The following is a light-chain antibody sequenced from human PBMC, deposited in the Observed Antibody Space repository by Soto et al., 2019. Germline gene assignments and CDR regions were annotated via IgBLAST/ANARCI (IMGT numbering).Light chain of an antibody. CDR1: SSDVGNYNL. V-gene: IGLV2-23*02. CDR2: EVS. J-gene: IGLJ1*01. Sequence: QSVLTQPASVSGSPGQSITISCTGTSSDVGNYNLVSWYQHHPGKAPKLMIYEVSKRPSGVSNRFSGSKSGDTASLTISGLQAEDEADYYCCSYAGSNYVFGTGTKATV. CDR3: CSYAGSNYV.